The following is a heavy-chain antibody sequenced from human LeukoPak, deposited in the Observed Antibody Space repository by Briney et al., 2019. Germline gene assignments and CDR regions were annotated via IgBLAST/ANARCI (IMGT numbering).Heavy chain of an antibody. V-gene: IGHV3-23*01. CDR2: IRGSGGST. CDR3: AGTYYYGSGSYYNGNFDY. J-gene: IGHJ4*02. CDR1: GFTFSSYG. D-gene: IGHD3-10*01. Sequence: GGTLRLSCAASGFTFSSYGMSWVRQAPGKGLEWVSAIRGSGGSTYYADSVKGRFTISRDNSKNTLYLQMNSLRAEDTAVYYCAGTYYYGSGSYYNGNFDYWGQGTLVTVSS.